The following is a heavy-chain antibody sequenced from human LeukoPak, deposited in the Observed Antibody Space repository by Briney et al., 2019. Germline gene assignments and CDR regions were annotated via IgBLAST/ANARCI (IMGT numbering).Heavy chain of an antibody. Sequence: GGSLRLSCAASGFTFSSYAMHWVRQAPGKGLEWVAVISYDGSNKYYADSVKGRFTISRDNSKNTLYLQMKSLRAEDMAVYYCARGYYDSSGYGVYFDYWGQGTLVTVSS. CDR2: ISYDGSNK. CDR3: ARGYYDSSGYGVYFDY. CDR1: GFTFSSYA. D-gene: IGHD3-22*01. J-gene: IGHJ4*02. V-gene: IGHV3-30-3*01.